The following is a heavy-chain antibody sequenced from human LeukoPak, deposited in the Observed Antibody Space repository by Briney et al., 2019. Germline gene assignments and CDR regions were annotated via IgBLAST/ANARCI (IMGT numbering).Heavy chain of an antibody. V-gene: IGHV3-53*01. J-gene: IGHJ5*02. Sequence: GGSLRLSCAASGFTVGSNYMSWVSQAPGKGLEWVSVIYSGGNTYYGDSVKGRFTISRDNSKNTLYLQMNSLRAEDTAVYYCARDQCSGGSCYDWFNPWGQGTLVTVSS. CDR3: ARDQCSGGSCYDWFNP. D-gene: IGHD2-15*01. CDR2: IYSGGNT. CDR1: GFTVGSNY.